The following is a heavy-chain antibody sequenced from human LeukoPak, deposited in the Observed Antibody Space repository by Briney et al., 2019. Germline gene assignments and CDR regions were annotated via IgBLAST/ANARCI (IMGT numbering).Heavy chain of an antibody. CDR1: GGSISSSSYY. V-gene: IGHV4-61*05. Sequence: SETLSLTCTVSGGSISSSSYYWSWIRQPPGKGLEWIGYIYYSGSTNYNPSLKSRVTISVDTSKNQFSLKLSSVTAADTAVYYCARQIDDFWSGYYSPFDYWGQGTLVTVSS. J-gene: IGHJ4*02. CDR3: ARQIDDFWSGYYSPFDY. D-gene: IGHD3-3*01. CDR2: IYYSGST.